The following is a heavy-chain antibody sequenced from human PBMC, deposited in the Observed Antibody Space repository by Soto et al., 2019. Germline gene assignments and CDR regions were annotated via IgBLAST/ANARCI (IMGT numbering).Heavy chain of an antibody. CDR3: ASHPSIAAAGTFGYYYYYMDV. Sequence: SETLSLTCAVYGGSFSGYYWSWIRQPPGKGLEWIGEINHSGSTNYNPSLKSRVTISVDTSKNQFSLKLSSVTAADTVVYYCASHPSIAAAGTFGYYYYYMDVWGKGTTVTVSS. V-gene: IGHV4-34*01. CDR1: GGSFSGYY. D-gene: IGHD6-13*01. J-gene: IGHJ6*03. CDR2: INHSGST.